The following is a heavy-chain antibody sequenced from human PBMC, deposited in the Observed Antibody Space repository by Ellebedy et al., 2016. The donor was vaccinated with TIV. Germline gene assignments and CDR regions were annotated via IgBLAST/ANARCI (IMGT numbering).Heavy chain of an antibody. CDR3: ATEPYSYGWGY. CDR1: EFTFSSYW. Sequence: GESLNISCAASEFTFSSYWIHWVRQTPGKGLVWVSRISPDGRGTSYADYVQGRFTISRDNAKNTMYLQMNSLRAEDTDVYYCATEPYSYGWGYWGQGTLVTVSS. V-gene: IGHV3-74*01. CDR2: ISPDGRGT. J-gene: IGHJ4*02. D-gene: IGHD5-18*01.